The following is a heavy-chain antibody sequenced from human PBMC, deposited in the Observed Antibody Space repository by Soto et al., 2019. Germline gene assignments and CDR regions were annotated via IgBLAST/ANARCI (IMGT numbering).Heavy chain of an antibody. V-gene: IGHV4-59*01. Sequence: SETLSLTCTVSGGSISSYYWSCIRQPPGKGLEWIGYIYYSGSTNYNPSLKSRVTISVDTSKNQFSLKLSSVTAADTAVYYCASTNNQWLVPGYWGQGTLVTVSS. D-gene: IGHD6-19*01. CDR3: ASTNNQWLVPGY. J-gene: IGHJ4*02. CDR1: GGSISSYY. CDR2: IYYSGST.